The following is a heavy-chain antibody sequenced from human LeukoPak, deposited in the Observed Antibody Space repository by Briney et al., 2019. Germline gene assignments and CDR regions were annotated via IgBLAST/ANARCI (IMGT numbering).Heavy chain of an antibody. CDR3: AKGGFTTSWYWIF. J-gene: IGHJ4*02. D-gene: IGHD6-13*01. V-gene: IGHV3-7*01. Sequence: GGSLRLSCAASGFTFSSYWMTWVRQVPGKGLQWVANINQDGTETSYVDSVEGRFTISRDNARKSLYLQMNNLRAEDTAVYYCAKGGFTTSWYWIFWGQGTLVSVSS. CDR2: INQDGTET. CDR1: GFTFSSYW.